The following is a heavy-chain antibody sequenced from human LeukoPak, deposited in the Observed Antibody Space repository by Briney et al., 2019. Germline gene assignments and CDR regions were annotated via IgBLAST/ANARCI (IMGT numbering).Heavy chain of an antibody. CDR1: GYTFTNYF. D-gene: IGHD6-19*01. CDR3: ARSGRYSSGWDDY. V-gene: IGHV1-46*01. Sequence: ASVKVSCKASGYTFTNYFMHWVRQAPGQGLEWMGIINPSGGSTNYAQKFQGRVTMTTDTSTSTAYMELRSLRSDDTAVYYCARSGRYSSGWDDYWGQGTLVTVSS. CDR2: INPSGGST. J-gene: IGHJ4*02.